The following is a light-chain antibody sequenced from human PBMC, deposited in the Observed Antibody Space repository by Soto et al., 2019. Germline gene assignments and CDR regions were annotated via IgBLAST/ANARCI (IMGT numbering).Light chain of an antibody. Sequence: DIQMTQSPPSVSLSVGDRVTITCRASQGISSWLDWYQKKPGKDPKLLIYAASSLQSGVPSRFSGSGSGRDFTLTISSLQTEDFATYYCQHWNSYPEAFGPWTKVDIK. V-gene: IGKV1-12*01. CDR3: QHWNSYPEA. CDR2: AAS. CDR1: QGISSW. J-gene: IGKJ1*01.